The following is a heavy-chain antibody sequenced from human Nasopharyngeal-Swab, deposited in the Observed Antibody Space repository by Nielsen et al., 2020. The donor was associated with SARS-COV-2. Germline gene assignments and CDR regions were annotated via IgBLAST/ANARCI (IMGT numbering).Heavy chain of an antibody. J-gene: IGHJ6*02. CDR3: ARAGDIRYYYYGMDV. Sequence: REAPGKGLEWIGEINHSGSTNYNQSLKSRVTISVDTSKNQFSLMLSSVTAADTAVYYCARAGDIRYYYYGMDVWGQGTTVTVSS. CDR2: INHSGST. D-gene: IGHD2-21*01. V-gene: IGHV4-34*01.